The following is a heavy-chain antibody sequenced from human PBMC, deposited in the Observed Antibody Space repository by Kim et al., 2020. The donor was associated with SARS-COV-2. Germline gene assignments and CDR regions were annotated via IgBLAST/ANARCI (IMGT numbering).Heavy chain of an antibody. CDR1: GFTFSSYG. J-gene: IGHJ4*02. V-gene: IGHV3-30*18. CDR2: ISYDGSNK. Sequence: GGSLRLSCAASGFTFSSYGMHWVRQAPGKGLEWVAVISYDGSNKYYADSVKGRFTISRDNSKNTLYLQMNSLRAEDTAVYYCAKDRRGRWSGYPIFDYWGQGTLVTVSS. CDR3: AKDRRGRWSGYPIFDY. D-gene: IGHD3-3*01.